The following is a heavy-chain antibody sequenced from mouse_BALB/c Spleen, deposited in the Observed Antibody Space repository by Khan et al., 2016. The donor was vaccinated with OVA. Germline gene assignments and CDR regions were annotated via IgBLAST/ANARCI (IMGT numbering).Heavy chain of an antibody. D-gene: IGHD2-1*01. J-gene: IGHJ3*01. CDR3: AGGEFGNYEGAD. CDR2: IFPGTGTT. CDR1: GYTCTSYW. V-gene: IGHV1S132*01. Sequence: QVQLKQSGAELVKPGASVKLSCKTSGYTCTSYWIQWVKQRPGQGLGWIGEIFPGTGTTNYNENFKGTATLTIDTSSTTAYMQLSSLTSEDSAVYLRAGGEFGNYEGADGGQGTLVTVSA.